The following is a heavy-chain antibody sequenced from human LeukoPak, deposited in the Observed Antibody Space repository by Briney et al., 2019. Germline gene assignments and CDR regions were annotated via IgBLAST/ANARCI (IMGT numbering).Heavy chain of an antibody. V-gene: IGHV5-51*01. Sequence: PAESLKISCTGAGYSFGNRLICWVRHMPGGGQEWMGINYTDDSDTIYSPSFEGQVTISADKSISTAYLQWSSLKASDTAMYYCARGAYGSGSSYNYYGMDVWGKGTTVTVSS. CDR1: GYSFGNRL. CDR3: ARGAYGSGSSYNYYGMDV. CDR2: NYTDDSDT. D-gene: IGHD3-10*01. J-gene: IGHJ6*04.